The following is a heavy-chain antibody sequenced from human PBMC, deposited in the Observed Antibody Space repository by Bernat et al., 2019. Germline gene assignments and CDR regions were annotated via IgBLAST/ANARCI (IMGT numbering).Heavy chain of an antibody. J-gene: IGHJ5*02. CDR2: ISAYNGNT. CDR3: ARGRYCSGGSCYLTGWFDP. Sequence: QVRLAESRAAELKPVASVVFSCQASGYTFTSYGISWVRQAPGQGLEWMGWISAYNGNTNYAQKLQGRVTMTTDTSTSTAYMELRSLRSDDTAVYYCARGRYCSGGSCYLTGWFDPWGQG. CDR1: GYTFTSYG. V-gene: IGHV1-18*01. D-gene: IGHD2-15*01.